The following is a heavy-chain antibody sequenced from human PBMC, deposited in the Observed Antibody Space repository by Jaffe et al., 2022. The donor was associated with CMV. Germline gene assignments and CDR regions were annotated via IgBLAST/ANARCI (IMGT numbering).Heavy chain of an antibody. CDR3: ARHQWLLWFGELSYFDY. D-gene: IGHD3-10*01. J-gene: IGHJ4*02. CDR2: IYYSGST. Sequence: QLQLQESGPGLVKPSETLSLTCTVSGGSISSSSYYWGWIRQPPGKGLEWIGSIYYSGSTYYNPSLKSRVTISVDTSKNQFSLKLSSVTAADTAVYYCARHQWLLWFGELSYFDYWGQGTLVTVSS. V-gene: IGHV4-39*01. CDR1: GGSISSSSYY.